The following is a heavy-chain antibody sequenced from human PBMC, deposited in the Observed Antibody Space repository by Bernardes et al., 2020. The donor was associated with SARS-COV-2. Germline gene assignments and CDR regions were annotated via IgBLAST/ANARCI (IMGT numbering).Heavy chain of an antibody. CDR2: IYSGGST. V-gene: IGHV3-53*01. J-gene: IGHJ6*02. CDR3: ARDLDYYGMDV. Sequence: GSLRLSCAASGFAVSSNSMSWVRQAPGKGLEWVSVIYSGGSTYYADSVKGRFTISRDNSKNTLYLQMNSLRAEDTAVYYCARDLDYYGMDVWGQGTTVTVSS. CDR1: GFAVSSNS.